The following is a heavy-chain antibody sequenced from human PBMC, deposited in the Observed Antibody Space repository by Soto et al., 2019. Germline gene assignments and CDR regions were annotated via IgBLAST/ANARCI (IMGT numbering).Heavy chain of an antibody. Sequence: QVQLVQSGAEVKKPGASVKVSCKASGYTFTDYDINWFRQATGQGLEWMGWMKPNNGYTGYAKNFQGRVTMTRSTSISTAYMELSILRSEDTAVYYCAKGLRTWGVDYWGQGTLVTVSS. CDR1: GYTFTDYD. CDR3: AKGLRTWGVDY. D-gene: IGHD7-27*01. CDR2: MKPNNGYT. J-gene: IGHJ4*02. V-gene: IGHV1-8*01.